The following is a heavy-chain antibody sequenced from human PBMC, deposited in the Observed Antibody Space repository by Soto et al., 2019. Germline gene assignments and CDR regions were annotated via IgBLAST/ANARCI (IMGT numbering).Heavy chain of an antibody. CDR3: AKDPNIAARSSWFDT. CDR1: GFTFSDYY. CDR2: ISGTSTYI. D-gene: IGHD6-6*01. Sequence: QVQLVESGGGLVKPGGSLRLSCAASGFTFSDYYMSWIRQAPGKELEGVSYISGTSTYIKYAESVKGRFTTSRDNAKNSLYLYMDSLRAEDTAIYYCAKDPNIAARSSWFDTWGQGTLVTVSS. V-gene: IGHV3-11*06. J-gene: IGHJ5*02.